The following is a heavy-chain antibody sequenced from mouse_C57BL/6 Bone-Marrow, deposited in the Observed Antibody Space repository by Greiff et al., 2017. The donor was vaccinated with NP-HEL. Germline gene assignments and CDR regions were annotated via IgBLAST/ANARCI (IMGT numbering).Heavy chain of an antibody. D-gene: IGHD2-5*01. CDR2: SRNKANDYTT. CDR3: ASSYYSNYDRFAY. CDR1: GFTFSDFY. V-gene: IGHV7-1*01. J-gene: IGHJ3*01. Sequence: EVQVVESGGGLVQSGRSLRLSCATSGFTFSDFYMEWVRQAPGKGLEWIAASRNKANDYTTEYSASVKGRFIVSRDTSQSILYLQMNALRAEDTAIYYCASSYYSNYDRFAYWGQGTLVTVSA.